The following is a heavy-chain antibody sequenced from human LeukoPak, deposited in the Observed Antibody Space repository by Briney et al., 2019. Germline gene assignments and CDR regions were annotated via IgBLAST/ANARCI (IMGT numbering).Heavy chain of an antibody. CDR3: ARDYSAWAAGTRIDY. CDR1: GFTFSSYS. CDR2: ISSSSSYI. V-gene: IGHV3-21*01. Sequence: GGSLRLSCAASGFTFSSYSMNWVRQAPGKGLEWVSSISSSSSYIYYADSVKGRFTISRDNAKNSLYLQMNSLRAEDTAVYYCARDYSAWAAGTRIDYWGQGTLVTVSS. D-gene: IGHD6-13*01. J-gene: IGHJ4*02.